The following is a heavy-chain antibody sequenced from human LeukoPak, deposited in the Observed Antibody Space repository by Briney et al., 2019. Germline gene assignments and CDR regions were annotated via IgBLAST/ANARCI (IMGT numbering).Heavy chain of an antibody. J-gene: IGHJ5*02. CDR2: FDPEDGET. Sequence: ASVKVSCKVSGYTLTELSMHWVRQAPGKGLEWMGGFDPEDGETIYAQKFQGRVTMTEDTSTDTAYMELSSLRSEDTAVYYCATLRYFDWLEGFDPWGQGTLVTVSS. CDR1: GYTLTELS. D-gene: IGHD3-9*01. V-gene: IGHV1-24*01. CDR3: ATLRYFDWLEGFDP.